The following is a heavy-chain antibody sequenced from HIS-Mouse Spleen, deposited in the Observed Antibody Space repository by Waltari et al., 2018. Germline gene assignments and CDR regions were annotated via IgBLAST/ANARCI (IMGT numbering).Heavy chain of an antibody. CDR1: GGSISSSSYY. J-gene: IGHJ2*01. CDR2: MYYSCST. Sequence: QLQLQESGPGLVKPSETLSLTCTVSGGSISSSSYYWGWIRQPPGKGLEWLGSMYYSCSTYYNPSLTSRVTISVDTSKTPFSLRLSSVTAADTAVYYCAREIPYSSSWYDWYFDLWGRGTLVTVSS. V-gene: IGHV4-39*07. D-gene: IGHD6-13*01. CDR3: AREIPYSSSWYDWYFDL.